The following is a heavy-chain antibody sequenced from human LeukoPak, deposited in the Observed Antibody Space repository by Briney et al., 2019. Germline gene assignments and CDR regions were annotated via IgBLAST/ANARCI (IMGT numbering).Heavy chain of an antibody. Sequence: ASVKVSCKAAGYTFTGYYMFWVRQAPGQGLEWMGRINPNSGGTNYAQKFQGRVTMTRDTSISTAYMELSRLRSDDTAVYYCARVIYYDSSGYYYVQRFDYWGQGTLVTVSS. CDR2: INPNSGGT. D-gene: IGHD3-22*01. CDR3: ARVIYYDSSGYYYVQRFDY. V-gene: IGHV1-2*06. CDR1: GYTFTGYY. J-gene: IGHJ4*02.